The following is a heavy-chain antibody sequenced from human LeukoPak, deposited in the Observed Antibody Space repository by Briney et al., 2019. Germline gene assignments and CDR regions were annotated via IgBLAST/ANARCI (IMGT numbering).Heavy chain of an antibody. J-gene: IGHJ3*02. D-gene: IGHD2-2*01. CDR2: IYYSGST. Sequence: PSETLSLTCTVSGGSISSYYWSWIRQPPGKGLEWIGYIYYSGSTNYNPSLKSRVTISVDTSKNQFSLKLSSVTAADTAVYYCARRGSCSSTSCYDAFDIWGQGTMVTVSS. CDR1: GGSISSYY. CDR3: ARRGSCSSTSCYDAFDI. V-gene: IGHV4-59*01.